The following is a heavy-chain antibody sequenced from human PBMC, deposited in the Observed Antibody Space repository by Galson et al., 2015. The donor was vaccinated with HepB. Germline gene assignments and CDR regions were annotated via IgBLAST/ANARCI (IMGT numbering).Heavy chain of an antibody. CDR3: AREALVTVPAFDL. D-gene: IGHD2-21*02. V-gene: IGHV3-33*01. Sequence: SLRLSCAASGFTFNRHGMHWVRQTPGKGLEWVAAIWHDGSNQLYADSMKGRFTISRDNAKNTVYLLMNNLTPEDTAVYFCAREALVTVPAFDLGCQGTLVTVSS. J-gene: IGHJ4*02. CDR2: IWHDGSNQ. CDR1: GFTFNRHG.